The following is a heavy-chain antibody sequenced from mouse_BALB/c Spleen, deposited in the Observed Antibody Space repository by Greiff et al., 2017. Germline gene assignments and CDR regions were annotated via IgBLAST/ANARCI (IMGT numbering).Heavy chain of an antibody. Sequence: EVKLVESGGGLVKPGGSLKLSCAASGFTFSGYTMSWVRQTPEKRLEWVATISSGGSYTYYPDSVKGRFTISIDNAKNTLYLQMSSLKSEDTAMYYYTKYSDDEVYYAMDYWGQGTSVTVSS. J-gene: IGHJ4*01. D-gene: IGHD2-12*01. CDR1: GFTFSGYT. CDR2: ISSGGSYT. CDR3: TKYSDDEVYYAMDY. V-gene: IGHV5-6-4*01.